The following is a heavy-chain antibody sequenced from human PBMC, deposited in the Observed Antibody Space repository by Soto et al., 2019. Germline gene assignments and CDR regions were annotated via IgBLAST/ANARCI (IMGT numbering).Heavy chain of an antibody. CDR1: GYSFTSYW. CDR3: ARLTLRFLEWQDHYGMDV. CDR2: IDPSDSYT. J-gene: IGHJ6*02. D-gene: IGHD3-3*01. Sequence: PGESLKISCKGSGYSFTSYWISWVRQMPGKGLEWMGRIDPSDSYTNYSPSFQGHVTISADKSISTAYLQWSSLKASDTAMYYCARLTLRFLEWQDHYGMDVWGQGTTVTVSS. V-gene: IGHV5-10-1*01.